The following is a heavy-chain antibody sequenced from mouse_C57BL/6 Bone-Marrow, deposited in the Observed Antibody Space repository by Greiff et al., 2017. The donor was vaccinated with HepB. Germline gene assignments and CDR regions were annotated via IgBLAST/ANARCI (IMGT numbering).Heavy chain of an antibody. V-gene: IGHV1-81*01. CDR2: IYPRSGNT. CDR1: GYTFTSYG. Sequence: QVQLQQSGAELARPGASVKLSCKASGYTFTSYGISWVKQRTGQGLEWIGEIYPRSGNTYYNEKFKGKATLTADKSSSTAYMELRSLTSEDSAVYFCARFDYGSSWFAYWGQGTLVTVSA. J-gene: IGHJ3*01. CDR3: ARFDYGSSWFAY. D-gene: IGHD1-1*01.